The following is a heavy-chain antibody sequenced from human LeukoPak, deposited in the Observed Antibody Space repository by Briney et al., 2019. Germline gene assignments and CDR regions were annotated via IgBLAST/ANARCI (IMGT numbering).Heavy chain of an antibody. CDR3: ARSIGYGYGMDV. CDR1: GFTFSSSA. D-gene: IGHD6-13*01. Sequence: PGGSLRLSSAASGFTFSSSAMSWVRQAPGKGLEWVSGISGSGGSTHYADSVKGRFTISRDNSKNTLYLQMNSLRAEDTAIYYCARSIGYGYGMDVWGQGTTVTVSS. J-gene: IGHJ6*02. V-gene: IGHV3-23*01. CDR2: ISGSGGST.